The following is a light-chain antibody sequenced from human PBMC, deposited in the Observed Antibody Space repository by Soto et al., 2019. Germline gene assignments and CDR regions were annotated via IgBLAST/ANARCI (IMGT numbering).Light chain of an antibody. CDR2: DVY. J-gene: IGLJ2*01. CDR1: RSDVGDNKF. V-gene: IGLV2-14*01. Sequence: QSALTQPASVSGSPGQSITISCSGTRSDVGDNKFVSWYQHHPGKAPELLIYDVYNRPSGVSTRFSASKSGNTASLTISGLQAGDEADYYCTSQTPTGKVVFGGGTKLTVL. CDR3: TSQTPTGKVV.